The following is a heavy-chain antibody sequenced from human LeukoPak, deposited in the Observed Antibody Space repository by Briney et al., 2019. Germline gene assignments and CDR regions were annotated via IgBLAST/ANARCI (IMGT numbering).Heavy chain of an antibody. CDR2: ISGSGGST. J-gene: IGHJ4*02. CDR3: AKVASYGGLGY. Sequence: GRSLRLSCAASGFSFSNYAMSWVRHAPGKGLEWVSAISGSGGSTYYADSVKGRFTISRDNSKNTLYLQMNSLRAEDTAVYYCAKVASYGGLGYWGQGTLVTVSS. D-gene: IGHD1-26*01. V-gene: IGHV3-23*01. CDR1: GFSFSNYA.